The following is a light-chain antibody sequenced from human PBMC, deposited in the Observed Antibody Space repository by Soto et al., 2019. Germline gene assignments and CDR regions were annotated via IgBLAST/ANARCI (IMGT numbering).Light chain of an antibody. J-gene: IGKJ3*01. CDR3: QQHGSSPFT. CDR1: QSVSANY. CDR2: GGS. V-gene: IGKV3-20*01. Sequence: EIVLTQSPGTLSLSPGERATLSCRASQSVSANYLAWYQQKPGQAPRLLIYGGSSRATGIPDRFSGSGSGTDFTLTISRLEPEDFAVYFCQQHGSSPFTFGPGTKVDI.